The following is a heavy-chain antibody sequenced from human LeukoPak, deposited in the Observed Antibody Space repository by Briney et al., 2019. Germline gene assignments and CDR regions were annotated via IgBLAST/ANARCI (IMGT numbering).Heavy chain of an antibody. V-gene: IGHV4-39*01. Sequence: PSETLSLTCTVSGGSISSSSYYWGWIRQPPGKGLEWIGSIYYSASTYYNPSLKSRVTISVDTSKTQFSLKLSSVTAADTAVYYCATLPYSSGWYHLDYWGQGTLVTVSS. CDR2: IYYSAST. D-gene: IGHD6-19*01. CDR1: GGSISSSSYY. CDR3: ATLPYSSGWYHLDY. J-gene: IGHJ4*02.